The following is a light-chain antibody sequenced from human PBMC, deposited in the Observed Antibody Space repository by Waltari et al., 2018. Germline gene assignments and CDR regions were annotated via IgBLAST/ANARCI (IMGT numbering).Light chain of an antibody. CDR1: QSLLHSSGNTF. Sequence: DIVMTQSPLSLSVTPGEPASISCRSSQSLLHSSGNTFCDWYLQKPGQSPQILIYLISNRASGVPDRFSGSGSGTDFTLKISSVEAEDVGVYFCMQARQTPWTFGQGTKVEIK. CDR2: LIS. J-gene: IGKJ1*01. CDR3: MQARQTPWT. V-gene: IGKV2-28*01.